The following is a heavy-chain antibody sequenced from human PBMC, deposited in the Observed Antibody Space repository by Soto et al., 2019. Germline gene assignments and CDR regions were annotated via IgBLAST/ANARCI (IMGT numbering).Heavy chain of an antibody. Sequence: GGSLRLSCAASGFTVSSNYMSWVRQAPGKGLEWVSVIYSDGTTLYAGSVRGRLTISRDNSKNMLYLQLNSLRGDDTALYYCARENRASGSFDLWGQGALVTVSS. D-gene: IGHD6-19*01. CDR2: IYSDGTT. CDR1: GFTVSSNY. J-gene: IGHJ5*02. CDR3: ARENRASGSFDL. V-gene: IGHV3-66*01.